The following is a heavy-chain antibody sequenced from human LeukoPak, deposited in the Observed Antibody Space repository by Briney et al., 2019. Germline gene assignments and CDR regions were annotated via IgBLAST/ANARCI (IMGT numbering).Heavy chain of an antibody. CDR1: GFIINDYY. CDR2: ISDTGFTT. V-gene: IGHV3-11*04. J-gene: IGHJ4*02. D-gene: IGHD6-13*01. Sequence: GGSLRLSCAASGFIINDYYMTWIRQTPGKGLEWISDISDTGFTTQYADSVKGRFTISRDNAKNSLYLQMNSLRAEDTAVYSCARVSSWSFDYWGQGTLVTVSS. CDR3: ARVSSWSFDY.